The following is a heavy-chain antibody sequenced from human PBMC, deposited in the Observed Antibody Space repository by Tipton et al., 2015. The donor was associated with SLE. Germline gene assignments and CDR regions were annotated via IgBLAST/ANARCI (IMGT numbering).Heavy chain of an antibody. CDR1: GDSISSSSYY. V-gene: IGHV4-61*02. CDR2: IYTSGST. Sequence: TLSLTCIVSGDSISSSSYYWGWIRQPAGKGLEWIGRIYTSGSTSYNPSLQSRVTMSVDTSKSQFSLRLSSVTAADTAVYYCARGAPGTLRAFDFWVQGTVVTVSS. CDR3: ARGAPGTLRAFDF. J-gene: IGHJ3*01. D-gene: IGHD1-26*01.